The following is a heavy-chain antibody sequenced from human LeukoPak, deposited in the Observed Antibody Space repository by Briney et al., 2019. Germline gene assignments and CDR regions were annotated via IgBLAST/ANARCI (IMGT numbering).Heavy chain of an antibody. J-gene: IGHJ4*02. CDR1: GDSVSSNSAT. V-gene: IGHV6-1*01. D-gene: IGHD3-3*01. CDR2: TYYRSKWYK. CDR3: AREGNYDFWSGYYLDY. Sequence: SQTLSLTCAISGDSVSSNSATWNWIRQSPSRGLEWLGRTYYRSKWYKYYAVSVKGRITINPDTSKNQFSLQLNSVTPEDTAVYYCAREGNYDFWSGYYLDYWGQGTLVTVSS.